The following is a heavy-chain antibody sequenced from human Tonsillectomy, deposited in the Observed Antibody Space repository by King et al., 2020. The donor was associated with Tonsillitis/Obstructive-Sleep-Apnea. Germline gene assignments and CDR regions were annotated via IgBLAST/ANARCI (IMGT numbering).Heavy chain of an antibody. Sequence: QLVQSGGGLVQPGRSLRLSCTASGFTFGDYAMSWVRQAPGKGLEWVGFIRSKAYGGTTEYAASVKGRFTMSRDDSKSIAYLQMNSLKTEDTDVYYCTRVAYYYDSSGYEGWFDPWGQGTLVTVSS. D-gene: IGHD3-22*01. CDR2: IRSKAYGGTT. J-gene: IGHJ5*02. CDR1: GFTFGDYA. CDR3: TRVAYYYDSSGYEGWFDP. V-gene: IGHV3-49*04.